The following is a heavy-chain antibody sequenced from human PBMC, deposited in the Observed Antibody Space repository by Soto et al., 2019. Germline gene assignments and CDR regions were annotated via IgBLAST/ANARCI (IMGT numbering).Heavy chain of an antibody. CDR1: GGSISSYY. V-gene: IGHV4-59*08. Sequence: TSETLSLTCTVSGGSISSYYWSWIRQPPGKGLEWIGYIYYSGSTNYNPSLKSRVTISVDTSKNQFSLKLSSVTAADTAVYYCARTTYYYDTSGYFGTLSQTYFDYWGQGTLVTVSS. CDR3: ARTTYYYDTSGYFGTLSQTYFDY. CDR2: IYYSGST. J-gene: IGHJ4*02. D-gene: IGHD3-22*01.